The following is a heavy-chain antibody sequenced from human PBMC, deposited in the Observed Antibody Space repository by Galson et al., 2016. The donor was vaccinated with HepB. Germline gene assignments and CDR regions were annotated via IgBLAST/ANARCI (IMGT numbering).Heavy chain of an antibody. D-gene: IGHD4-17*01. CDR2: FDPEDGET. CDR1: GYTLSELS. Sequence: SVKVSCKVSGYTLSELSMHWVRQAPGKGLEWVGTFDPEDGETIYAQKLRGRVTMTEDSSTDTAYIELSSLQFEDTAVYYCATDVTLLPCGDEYWGQGTLVTVSS. CDR3: ATDVTLLPCGDEY. J-gene: IGHJ4*02. V-gene: IGHV1-24*01.